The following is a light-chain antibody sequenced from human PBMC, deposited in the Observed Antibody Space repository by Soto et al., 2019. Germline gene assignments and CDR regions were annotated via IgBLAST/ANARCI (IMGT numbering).Light chain of an antibody. CDR1: QDITNY. V-gene: IGKV1-33*01. CDR2: DAS. CDR3: QQYDDLPRT. Sequence: DIQMTQSPSTLSASVGDRVTITCQASQDITNYLNWYQKKPGKAPKLLIYDASDLETGVPSRFSGSGSGTDFTFTISSPQPEDIATYYCQQYDDLPRTFGGGTKVDIK. J-gene: IGKJ4*01.